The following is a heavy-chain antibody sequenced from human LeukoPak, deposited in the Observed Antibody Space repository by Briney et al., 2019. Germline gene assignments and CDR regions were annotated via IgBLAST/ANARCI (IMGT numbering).Heavy chain of an antibody. J-gene: IGHJ4*02. V-gene: IGHV4-30-4*08. D-gene: IGHD3-22*01. CDR2: IYYSGST. Sequence: SQTLSPTCTVSGGSISSGDYYWSWIRQPPGKGLEWIAYIYYSGSTYYNPSLKSRVTISVDTSKNQFSLKLSSVTVADTATYYCVRQWTNSGYYLLDYWGQGHLVIVSS. CDR1: GGSISSGDYY. CDR3: VRQWTNSGYYLLDY.